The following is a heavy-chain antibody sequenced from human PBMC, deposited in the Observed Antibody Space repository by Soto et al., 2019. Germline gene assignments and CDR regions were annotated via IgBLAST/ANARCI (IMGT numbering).Heavy chain of an antibody. Sequence: NPSETLSLTCSVSAGSLSRYYWGWIRQTPGEGLRWIAHSSCTVDASYNPSLKSRVTISLDTSKNQIALRLMSVTAADTAVYYCVGSLMSRAMESFDYWGQGTLVPVSS. CDR1: AGSLSRYY. D-gene: IGHD5-18*01. CDR3: VGSLMSRAMESFDY. CDR2: SSCTVDA. J-gene: IGHJ4*02. V-gene: IGHV4-59*01.